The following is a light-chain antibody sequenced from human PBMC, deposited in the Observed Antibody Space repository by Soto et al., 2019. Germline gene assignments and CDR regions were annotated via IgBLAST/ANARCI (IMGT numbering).Light chain of an antibody. Sequence: DIQLTQSPSFLSASVGDRVTITCRASQGISSYLAWYQQKPGKAPKLLIYAASTLQSGVPSRFSGSGSAKEFTLPISSLQPEDFATYYCQQLNSYPPVTFGGGTKVEIK. J-gene: IGKJ4*01. CDR1: QGISSY. CDR2: AAS. CDR3: QQLNSYPPVT. V-gene: IGKV1-9*01.